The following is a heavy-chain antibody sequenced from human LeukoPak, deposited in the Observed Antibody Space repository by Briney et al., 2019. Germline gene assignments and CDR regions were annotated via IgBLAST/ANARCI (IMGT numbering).Heavy chain of an antibody. CDR2: IYTSGST. CDR3: AGTCFYDSSGYPYAFDI. J-gene: IGHJ3*02. V-gene: IGHV4-4*09. D-gene: IGHD3-22*01. CDR1: GGSISSYY. Sequence: SETLSLTCTVSGGSISSYYWSWIRQPPGKGLEWIGCIYTSGSTNYNPSLKSRLTISLDTSKNQFSLKLSPVTAADTAVYYCAGTCFYDSSGYPYAFDIWGQGTMVTVSS.